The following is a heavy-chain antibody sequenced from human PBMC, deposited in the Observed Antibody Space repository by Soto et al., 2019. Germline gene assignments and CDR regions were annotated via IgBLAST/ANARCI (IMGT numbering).Heavy chain of an antibody. CDR3: AREATVTSIDY. CDR2: ISSSGSTI. J-gene: IGHJ4*02. V-gene: IGHV3-11*01. D-gene: IGHD4-17*01. CDR1: GFTFSDYY. Sequence: QVQLVESGGGLVKPGGSLRLSCAASGFTFSDYYMSWIRQAPGKGLEWVLYISSSGSTIYYADSVKGRFTISRDNANNSLDLQMNSMRAEETAVYYWAREATVTSIDYWGQGTLVTVSS.